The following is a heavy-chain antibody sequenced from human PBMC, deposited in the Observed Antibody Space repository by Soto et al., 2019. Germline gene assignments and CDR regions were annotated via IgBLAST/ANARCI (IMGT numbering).Heavy chain of an antibody. CDR2: IVIATGNT. CDR1: GFTFSSSS. V-gene: IGHV1-58*01. Sequence: ASVKVSCKASGFTFSSSSVQWVRQARGQRLEWIGWIVIATGNTNYAQRFQGRVXFTRDMSTSTAYMELSSLRSEDTAVYYCAAVPGDFDCWGQGTLVTVSS. CDR3: AAVPGDFDC. J-gene: IGHJ4*02. D-gene: IGHD1-1*01.